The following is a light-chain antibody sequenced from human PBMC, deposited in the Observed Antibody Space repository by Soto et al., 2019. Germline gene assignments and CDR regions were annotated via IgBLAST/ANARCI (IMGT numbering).Light chain of an antibody. CDR3: QEYNGNSGLT. V-gene: IGKV1-5*03. CDR2: SAS. J-gene: IGKJ4*01. Sequence: DIQMTQSPSTLSASVGDRVTITCRASQSISSWLAWYQQKPGKAPNLLIFSASGLERGVPTRFSGSGSGTEFNLHLSSLQPDDFATYYCQEYNGNSGLTFGGGTKVEIK. CDR1: QSISSW.